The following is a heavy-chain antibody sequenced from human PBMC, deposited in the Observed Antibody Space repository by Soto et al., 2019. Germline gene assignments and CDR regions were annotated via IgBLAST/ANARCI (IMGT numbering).Heavy chain of an antibody. V-gene: IGHV5-51*01. J-gene: IGHJ6*02. CDR2: IYPGDSDT. CDR3: ARGFGYDILTGYYYYYGMDV. D-gene: IGHD3-9*01. Sequence: PVESLKISCNGSGYSFTSYWIGWVRQMPWKGLEWMGIIYPGDSDTRYSPSFQGQVTISADKSISTAYLQWSSLKASDTAMYYCARGFGYDILTGYYYYYGMDVWGQGTTVTVSS. CDR1: GYSFTSYW.